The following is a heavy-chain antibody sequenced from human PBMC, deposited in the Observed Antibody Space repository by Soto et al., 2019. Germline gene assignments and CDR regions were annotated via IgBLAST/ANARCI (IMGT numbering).Heavy chain of an antibody. CDR1: GFTFSSYS. J-gene: IGHJ5*02. D-gene: IGHD6-19*01. Sequence: EVQLVESGGGLVQPGGSLRLSCAASGFTFSSYSMNWVRQAPGKGLEWVSYISSTTIYYADSVKGRFTISRDNAKNSLYLQMNSLRAEDTAVYYCARDGGQWLNWFDPWGQGTLVIVSS. V-gene: IGHV3-48*01. CDR2: ISSTTI. CDR3: ARDGGQWLNWFDP.